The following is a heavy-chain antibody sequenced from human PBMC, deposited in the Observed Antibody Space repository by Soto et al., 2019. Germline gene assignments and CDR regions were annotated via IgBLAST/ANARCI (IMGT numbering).Heavy chain of an antibody. CDR3: EKDRDIAAAGYNFDY. CDR1: AFTFNNFA. V-gene: IGHV3-30*18. Sequence: GPLLLSCSASAFTFNNFAMHWVLQAAGKGLEWVAVISSHGNDKYYADSVKGRFTISRDNSKNTLYLQMNSLRAEDTAVYYCEKDRDIAAAGYNFDYWGQGTLVTVYS. D-gene: IGHD6-13*01. CDR2: ISSHGNDK. J-gene: IGHJ4*02.